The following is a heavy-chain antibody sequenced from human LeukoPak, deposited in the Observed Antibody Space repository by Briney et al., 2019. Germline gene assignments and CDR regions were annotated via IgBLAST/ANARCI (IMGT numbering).Heavy chain of an antibody. CDR1: GGSFSGYY. CDR3: ARGGLTTVTPGGY. J-gene: IGHJ4*02. D-gene: IGHD4-11*01. V-gene: IGHV4-34*01. CDR2: INHSGST. Sequence: PSETLSLTCAVYGGSFSGYYWSWIRQPPGKGLEWIGEINHSGSTNYNPSLKSRVTISVDTSKNQFSLKLSSVTAADTAVYYCARGGLTTVTPGGYWGQGTLVTVSS.